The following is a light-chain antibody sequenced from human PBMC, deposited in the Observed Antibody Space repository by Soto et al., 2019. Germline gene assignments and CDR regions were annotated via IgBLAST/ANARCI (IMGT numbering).Light chain of an antibody. CDR3: CSYAGSSYV. Sequence: QSVLTQPASVSGSPGQSITISCTGSSTDVGTYNLVSWYQQHPGEGPKLMIYEVTKRPSGVSNRFSGSKSGNTASLTISGLQAEDEADYYCCSYAGSSYVFGTGTKVTVL. J-gene: IGLJ1*01. CDR1: STDVGTYNL. CDR2: EVT. V-gene: IGLV2-23*02.